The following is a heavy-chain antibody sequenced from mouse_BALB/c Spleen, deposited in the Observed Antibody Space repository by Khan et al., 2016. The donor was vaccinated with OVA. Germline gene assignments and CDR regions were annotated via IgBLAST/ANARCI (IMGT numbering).Heavy chain of an antibody. CDR2: ISGDSSTA. CDR1: GFTFTSFG. CDR3: ARSYFYGYYFDK. V-gene: IGHV5-17*02. Sequence: EVELVESGGGLVQPGGSRKLSCVASGFTFTSFGMPWVRQAPEKGLEWVASISGDSSTAYYTDTVKGRFTISRDNPKNTLFLQMTSLRSEDMAIYYGARSYFYGYYFDKWGQGTTLTVSS. D-gene: IGHD1-1*01. J-gene: IGHJ2*01.